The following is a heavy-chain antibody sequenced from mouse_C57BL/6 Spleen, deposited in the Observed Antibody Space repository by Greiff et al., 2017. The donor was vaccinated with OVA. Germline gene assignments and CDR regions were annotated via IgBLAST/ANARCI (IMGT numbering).Heavy chain of an antibody. CDR1: GYTFTSYW. CDR2: IDPSDSYT. CDR3: ARSPTGPYFDY. J-gene: IGHJ2*01. D-gene: IGHD4-1*02. Sequence: QVQLKQPGAELVMPGASVKLSCKASGYTFTSYWMHWVKQRPGQGLEWIGEIDPSDSYTNYNQKFKGKSTLTVDKSSSTAYMQLSSLTSEDSAVYYCARSPTGPYFDYWGQGTTLTVSS. V-gene: IGHV1-69*01.